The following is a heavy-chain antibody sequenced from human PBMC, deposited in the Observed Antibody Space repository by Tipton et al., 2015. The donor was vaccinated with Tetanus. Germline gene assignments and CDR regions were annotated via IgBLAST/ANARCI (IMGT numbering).Heavy chain of an antibody. CDR1: GASMSSSSYY. CDR2: IYTSGST. D-gene: IGHD6-13*01. J-gene: IGHJ4*02. V-gene: IGHV4-39*07. Sequence: TLSLTCNVSGASMSSSSYYWDWIRQPPGKGLEWIGRIYTSGSTNYNPSLKSRVTMSVDTSKRQFSLKLNSVTAADTAVYYCARGWGSSWYYFDYWGQGILVTVSS. CDR3: ARGWGSSWYYFDY.